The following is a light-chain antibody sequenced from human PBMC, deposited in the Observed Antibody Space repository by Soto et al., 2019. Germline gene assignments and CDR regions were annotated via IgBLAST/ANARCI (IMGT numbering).Light chain of an antibody. CDR3: QHYRTS. J-gene: IGKJ4*01. CDR2: GAS. Sequence: EIVLTQSPGTLSLSPGERATLSCRARQSVSSSYLAWYQQKPGQAPRQLIYGASSRATAIPDRFSGSGSWTDFTRTITRLEPEDFAVYYCQHYRTSFGGGTRVEIK. CDR1: QSVSSSY. V-gene: IGKV3-20*01.